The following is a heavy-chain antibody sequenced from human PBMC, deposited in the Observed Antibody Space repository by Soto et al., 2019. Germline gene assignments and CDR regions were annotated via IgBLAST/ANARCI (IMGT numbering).Heavy chain of an antibody. D-gene: IGHD6-19*01. V-gene: IGHV3-73*02. J-gene: IGHJ4*02. CDR3: TRPSSGWYVY. Sequence: EVQLVESGGGLVQPGGSLTLSCAASGFTFSGSAMHWVRQASGKGLEWVGRIRSKANSYATAYAASVKGRFTISRDDSKNTAYLQMNSLKTEDTAVYYCTRPSSGWYVYWGQGTLVTVSS. CDR2: IRSKANSYAT. CDR1: GFTFSGSA.